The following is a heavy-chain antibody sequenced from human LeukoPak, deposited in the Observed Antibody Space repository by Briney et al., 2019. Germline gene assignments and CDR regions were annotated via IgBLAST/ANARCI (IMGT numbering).Heavy chain of an antibody. CDR1: GFTFSSYG. CDR3: AKDHRSWYTLDAFDI. CDR2: IGYDGSNK. J-gene: IGHJ3*02. D-gene: IGHD6-13*01. Sequence: GGSLRLSCAASGFTFSSYGMNRVRQAPGKGLEWVAFIGYDGSNKYNADSVKGRFTISRDNSKSTLYLQMNSLRVEDTAVYYCAKDHRSWYTLDAFDIWGQGTVVTVSS. V-gene: IGHV3-30*02.